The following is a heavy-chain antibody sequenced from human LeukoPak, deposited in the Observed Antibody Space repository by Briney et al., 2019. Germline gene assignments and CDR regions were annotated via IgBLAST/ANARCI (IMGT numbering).Heavy chain of an antibody. V-gene: IGHV3-30*04. J-gene: IGHJ4*02. D-gene: IGHD3-3*01. CDR2: ISYDGSNK. Sequence: PGGSLRLSCAASGFTFSSYAMHWVRQAPGKGLEWVAVISYDGSNKYYADSVKGRFTISRDNSKNTLYLQMNSLRAEDTSVYYCARDRSITIFGVVDYWGQGTLVTVSS. CDR3: ARDRSITIFGVVDY. CDR1: GFTFSSYA.